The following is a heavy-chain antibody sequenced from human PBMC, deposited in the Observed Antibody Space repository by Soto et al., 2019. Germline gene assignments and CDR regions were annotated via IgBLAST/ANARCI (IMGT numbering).Heavy chain of an antibody. CDR3: ARDMIWDIVVVPAAKRYYYYGMDV. CDR2: IIPIFGTA. Sequence: SVKVSCKASGGTFSSYAISWVRQAPGQGLEWMGGIIPIFGTANYAQKFQGRVTITADESTSTAYMELSSLRSEDTAVYYCARDMIWDIVVVPAAKRYYYYGMDVWGQGTTVTVSS. J-gene: IGHJ6*02. D-gene: IGHD2-2*01. CDR1: GGTFSSYA. V-gene: IGHV1-69*13.